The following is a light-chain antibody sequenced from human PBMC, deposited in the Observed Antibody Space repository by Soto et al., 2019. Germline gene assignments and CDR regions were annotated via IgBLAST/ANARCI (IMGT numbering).Light chain of an antibody. Sequence: EVVLTQSPGTLSLSPGERATLSCRASQTVTSNYLAWYQQKPGKAPRLLIYGASSRATDIPHRFSGSGSGTDFTLTISRLEPEDFALYYCQQYLSLPVTFGQGTKVDIK. V-gene: IGKV3-20*01. CDR1: QTVTSNY. CDR3: QQYLSLPVT. CDR2: GAS. J-gene: IGKJ2*01.